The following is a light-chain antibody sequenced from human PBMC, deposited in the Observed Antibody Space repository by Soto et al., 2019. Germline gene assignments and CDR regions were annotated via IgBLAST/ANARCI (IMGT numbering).Light chain of an antibody. CDR3: LQHNSYPQT. Sequence: DIQMTQSPSSLSASVGDRVTITCRASQGIRDALGWYQQKPGKAPKRLIYAASSLQSGVPSRFSGSGSGTEFTPTSSSLQPEDFATYYCLQHNSYPQTFGQGTKVEIK. J-gene: IGKJ1*01. CDR2: AAS. V-gene: IGKV1-17*01. CDR1: QGIRDA.